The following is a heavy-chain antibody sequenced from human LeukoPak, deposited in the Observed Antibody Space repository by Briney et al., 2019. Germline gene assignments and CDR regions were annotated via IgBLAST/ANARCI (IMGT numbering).Heavy chain of an antibody. CDR2: ISYTGST. Sequence: SQTLSLTCTVSGGSISSGTYYWSWIRQHPGKGLEWIGYISYTGSTYYNPSLKSRLTISVDASKNRFPLRLSSVTAADTAVYYCARGHCSGGDCYLLLDYWGQGTLVTVSS. D-gene: IGHD2-21*02. J-gene: IGHJ4*02. CDR3: ARGHCSGGDCYLLLDY. CDR1: GGSISSGTYY. V-gene: IGHV4-31*03.